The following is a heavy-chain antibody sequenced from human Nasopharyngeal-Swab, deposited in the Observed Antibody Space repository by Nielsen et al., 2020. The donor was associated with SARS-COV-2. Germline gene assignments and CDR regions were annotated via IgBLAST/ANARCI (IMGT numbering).Heavy chain of an antibody. Sequence: SLKISCAASGFTFDDYAMHWVRQAPGKGLEWVSGISWNSGSIGYADSVKGRFTISRDNAKNSLYLQMNSLRAEDTAVYYCARVEIAAAGTGNFDYWGQGTLVTVSS. V-gene: IGHV3-9*01. CDR3: ARVEIAAAGTGNFDY. CDR1: GFTFDDYA. CDR2: ISWNSGSI. J-gene: IGHJ4*02. D-gene: IGHD6-13*01.